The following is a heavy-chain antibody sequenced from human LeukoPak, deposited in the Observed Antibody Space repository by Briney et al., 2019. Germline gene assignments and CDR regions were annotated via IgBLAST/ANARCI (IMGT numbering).Heavy chain of an antibody. D-gene: IGHD3-3*01. Sequence: GGSLRLSCAASGFTFSDYYMSWIRQAPGKGLEWVSYISRSGSAIYYADSVKGRFTISRDNPKNTLYLQMNSLRDEETAVYYCARSSQFDFWSGYPVKYYFDYWGQGTLVTVSS. J-gene: IGHJ4*02. CDR1: GFTFSDYY. CDR2: ISRSGSAI. CDR3: ARSSQFDFWSGYPVKYYFDY. V-gene: IGHV3-11*04.